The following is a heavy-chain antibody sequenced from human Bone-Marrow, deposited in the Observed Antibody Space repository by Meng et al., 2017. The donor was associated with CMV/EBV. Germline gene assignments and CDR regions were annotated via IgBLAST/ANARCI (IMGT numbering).Heavy chain of an antibody. J-gene: IGHJ5*02. Sequence: GESLKISCAASGSTFDDYTMHWVRQAPGKGLEWVSLISWDGGSTYYADSVKGRFTISRDNSKNSLYLQMNSLRTEDTALYYCAKGDSSGYLGADPWGQGTLVTVSS. CDR2: ISWDGGST. CDR3: AKGDSSGYLGADP. CDR1: GSTFDDYT. V-gene: IGHV3-43*01. D-gene: IGHD3-22*01.